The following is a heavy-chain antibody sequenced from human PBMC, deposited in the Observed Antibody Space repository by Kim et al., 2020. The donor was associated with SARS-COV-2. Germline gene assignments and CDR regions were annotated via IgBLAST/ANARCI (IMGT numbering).Heavy chain of an antibody. Sequence: GGSLRLSCAASGFTFSNYYMSWIRQTPGKGLEWVSYIGSSGSTTYYADSVKGRFTISRDNAKNSLYLEMNSLTSEDTAVYYCARGGYCSITTCYTTSKIFDYWGPGTLVTVSS. CDR2: IGSSGSTT. J-gene: IGHJ4*02. V-gene: IGHV3-11*04. CDR3: ARGGYCSITTCYTTSKIFDY. CDR1: GFTFSNYY. D-gene: IGHD2-2*02.